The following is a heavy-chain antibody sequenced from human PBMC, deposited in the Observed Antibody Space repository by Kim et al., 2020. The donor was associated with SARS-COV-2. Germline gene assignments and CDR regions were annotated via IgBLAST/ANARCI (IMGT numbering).Heavy chain of an antibody. J-gene: IGHJ4*02. Sequence: SETLSLTCTVSGGSISSSSYYWGWIRQPPGKGLEWIGSIYYSGSTYYNPSLKSRVTISVDTSKNQFSLKLSSVTAADTAVYYCARRTSFGDIGSWGQGTLVTVSS. CDR1: GGSISSSSYY. D-gene: IGHD3-10*01. CDR2: IYYSGST. V-gene: IGHV4-39*01. CDR3: ARRTSFGDIGS.